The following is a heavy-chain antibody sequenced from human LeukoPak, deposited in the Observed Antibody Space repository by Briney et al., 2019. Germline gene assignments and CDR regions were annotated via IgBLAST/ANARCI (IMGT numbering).Heavy chain of an antibody. Sequence: SETLSLTCTVSGGSISSYYWSWIRQPPGKGLEWIGYIYHSGSTYYNPSLKSRVTISVDRSKNQFSLKLSSVTAADTAVYYCARDYEFYGMDVWGQGTTVTVSS. J-gene: IGHJ6*02. CDR2: IYHSGST. CDR1: GGSISSYY. D-gene: IGHD3-16*01. CDR3: ARDYEFYGMDV. V-gene: IGHV4-59*12.